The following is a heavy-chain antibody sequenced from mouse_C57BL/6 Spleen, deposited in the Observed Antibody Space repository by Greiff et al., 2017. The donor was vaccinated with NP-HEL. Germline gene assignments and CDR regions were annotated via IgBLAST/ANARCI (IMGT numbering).Heavy chain of an antibody. CDR3: AREKDGNPFAY. Sequence: QVQLQQSGAELVRPGSSVKLSCKASGYTFTSYWMHWVKQRPIQGLEWIGNIDPSDSETHYNQKFKDKATLTVDKSSSTAYMQLSSLTSEDSAVYYCAREKDGNPFAYWGQGTLVTVSA. J-gene: IGHJ3*01. V-gene: IGHV1-52*01. CDR1: GYTFTSYW. CDR2: IDPSDSET. D-gene: IGHD2-1*01.